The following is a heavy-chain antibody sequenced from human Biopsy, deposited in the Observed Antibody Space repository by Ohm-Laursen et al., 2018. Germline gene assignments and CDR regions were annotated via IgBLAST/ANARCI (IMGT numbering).Heavy chain of an antibody. D-gene: IGHD2-15*01. CDR2: IIPILRTT. V-gene: IGHV1-69*04. Sequence: SSVKVSCKTSTGTFASYGVTWVRQAPGQGLEWMGRIIPILRTTTYAPKFRGRVTFTADKSSSTAYLELSSLTSEDTAMFYCAREAIGYQLPCDDWGQGTLVTVSS. CDR1: TGTFASYG. J-gene: IGHJ4*02. CDR3: AREAIGYQLPCDD.